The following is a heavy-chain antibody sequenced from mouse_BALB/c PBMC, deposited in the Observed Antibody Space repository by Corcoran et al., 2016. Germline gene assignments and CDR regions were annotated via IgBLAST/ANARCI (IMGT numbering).Heavy chain of an antibody. D-gene: IGHD2-1*01. CDR3: ARMGGNYWDFAY. CDR1: GYSITSGYY. V-gene: IGHV3-6*02. Sequence: DVQLQESGPGLVKPSQSLSLTCSVTGYSITSGYYWNWIRQFPGNKLEWMGYISYDGSNNYNPSLKNRISITCDTSKNQFFLKLNSVTTEDTATYYCARMGGNYWDFAYWGQGTLVTVSA. J-gene: IGHJ3*01. CDR2: ISYDGSN.